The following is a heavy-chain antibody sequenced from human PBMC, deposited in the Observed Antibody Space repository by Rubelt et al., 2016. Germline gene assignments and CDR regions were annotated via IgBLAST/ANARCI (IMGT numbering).Heavy chain of an antibody. CDR3: ARAPGIAYPFDY. J-gene: IGHJ4*02. Sequence: QVQLQQWGAGLLKPSETLSLTCAVYGGSFSGYYWSWIRQPPGKGLEWIGEINHSGSTNYNPSLKSRVTISVDTSKNQFSLKLSSVTAADTAVYYRARAPGIAYPFDYWGQGTLVTVSS. D-gene: IGHD6-13*01. CDR2: INHSGST. V-gene: IGHV4-34*01. CDR1: GGSFSGYY.